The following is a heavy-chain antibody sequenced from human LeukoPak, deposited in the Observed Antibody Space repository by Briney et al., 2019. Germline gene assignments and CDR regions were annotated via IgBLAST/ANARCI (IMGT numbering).Heavy chain of an antibody. D-gene: IGHD2-15*01. V-gene: IGHV3-33*06. CDR3: AKEQMGCSGGSCYDAFDI. Sequence: PGRSLSLSCAASGFTFSSYGMHWVRQAPGKGLEWVAVIWYDGSNKYYADSVKGRFTISRDNSKNTLYLQMNSLRAEDTAVYYCAKEQMGCSGGSCYDAFDIWGQGTMVTVSS. J-gene: IGHJ3*02. CDR2: IWYDGSNK. CDR1: GFTFSSYG.